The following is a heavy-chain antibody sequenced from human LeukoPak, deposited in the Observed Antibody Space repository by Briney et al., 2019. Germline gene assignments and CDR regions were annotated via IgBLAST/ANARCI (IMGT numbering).Heavy chain of an antibody. CDR3: SRSLDY. V-gene: IGHV3-7*01. CDR1: GFPFSDYW. Sequence: GGSLRLSCAPSGFPFSDYWMDWVRQAPGKGMEWVANIKEDVSKKSNADSVKARFTISRDNAKSSLYLQMNSLRADDTAVYYCSRSLDYWGQGALVTVSS. CDR2: IKEDVSKK. J-gene: IGHJ4*02.